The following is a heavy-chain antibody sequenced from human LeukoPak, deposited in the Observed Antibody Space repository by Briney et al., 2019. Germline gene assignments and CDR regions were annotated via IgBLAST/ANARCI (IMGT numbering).Heavy chain of an antibody. D-gene: IGHD2-15*01. V-gene: IGHV3-23*01. Sequence: PGGSLRLSCAASGFTFSSYAMSWVRQAPGKGPEWVSAISGSGGSTYYADSVKGRFTISRDNSKNTLYLQMNSLRAEDTAVYYCAKGFGYCTGGSCYWGQGTLVTVSS. CDR1: GFTFSSYA. J-gene: IGHJ4*02. CDR2: ISGSGGST. CDR3: AKGFGYCTGGSCY.